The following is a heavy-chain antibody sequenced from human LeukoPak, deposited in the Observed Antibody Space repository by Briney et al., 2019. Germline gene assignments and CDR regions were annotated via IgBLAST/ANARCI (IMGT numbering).Heavy chain of an antibody. V-gene: IGHV1-3*01. CDR1: GYTFTSYY. D-gene: IGHD3-16*01. J-gene: IGHJ4*02. CDR2: VNVGNGNT. Sequence: ASVKVSCKASGYTFTSYYMHWVRQAPGQRLEWMGWVNVGNGNTKYSQKFQGRVTITRDTSASTGYMELSSLKSEDTAVYYCARDSAFADFWGQGTLVTVSS. CDR3: ARDSAFADF.